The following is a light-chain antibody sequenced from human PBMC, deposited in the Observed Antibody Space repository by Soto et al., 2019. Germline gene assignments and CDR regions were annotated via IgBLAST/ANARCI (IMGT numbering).Light chain of an antibody. J-gene: IGKJ4*01. Sequence: DIQMTQSPSSLSASLGDRVTITCRASQTIGIYLNWYQQKPGKTPDLLIYKASNLERGVPSRFSGSGSGTDFTLSISSLQPEDSATYYCQQGFILPLTFGGGTKVEIK. CDR2: KAS. CDR3: QQGFILPLT. CDR1: QTIGIY. V-gene: IGKV1-39*01.